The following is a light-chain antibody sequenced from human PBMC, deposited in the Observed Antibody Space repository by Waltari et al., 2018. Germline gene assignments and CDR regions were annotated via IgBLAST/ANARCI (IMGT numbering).Light chain of an antibody. Sequence: EIVLTHSPGTLSLSPGERATVSCRASQSVSKYLAWYRLKPGQAPRLLIYDASKRATGIPDRFSGSGSGTDFSLTISRLEPEDFAVYYCQHYVRLPVTFGQGTKVEIK. J-gene: IGKJ1*01. CDR1: QSVSKY. CDR2: DAS. CDR3: QHYVRLPVT. V-gene: IGKV3-20*01.